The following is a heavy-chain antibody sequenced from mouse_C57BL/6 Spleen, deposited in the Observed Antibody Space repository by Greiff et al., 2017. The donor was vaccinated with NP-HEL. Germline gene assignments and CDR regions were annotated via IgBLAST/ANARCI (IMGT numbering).Heavy chain of an antibody. D-gene: IGHD2-5*01. V-gene: IGHV1-50*01. J-gene: IGHJ3*01. CDR2: IAPSAGYT. Sequence: QVQLQQPGAELVKPGASVKLSCKASGYTFTSYWMQWVNQRPGQGLEWIGEIAPSAGYTTYNHKFKGKATLTVDTSSSTAYMQLSSLTSEDSAVYYCARSARVTTSGFAYWGQGTLVTVSA. CDR3: ARSARVTTSGFAY. CDR1: GYTFTSYW.